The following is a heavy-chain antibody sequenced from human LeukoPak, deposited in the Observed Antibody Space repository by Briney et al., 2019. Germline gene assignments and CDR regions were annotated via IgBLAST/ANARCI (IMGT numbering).Heavy chain of an antibody. D-gene: IGHD1-26*01. CDR2: ISSSSVYI. Sequence: PGGSLRLSCAASGLTFSRSIMSWVRQTPGKELEWVSSISSSSVYIHYADLVKGRFTVSRDNAKNSLYLQMNSLRAEDTAVYYCARDEGGSYPYYFDYWGQGTLVTVSS. J-gene: IGHJ4*02. V-gene: IGHV3-21*01. CDR1: GLTFSRSI. CDR3: ARDEGGSYPYYFDY.